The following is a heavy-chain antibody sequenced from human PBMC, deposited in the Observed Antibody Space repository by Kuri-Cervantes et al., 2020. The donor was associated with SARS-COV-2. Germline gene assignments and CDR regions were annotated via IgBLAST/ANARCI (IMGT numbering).Heavy chain of an antibody. Sequence: GGSLRLSCAVYGGSFSGYYWSWVRQAPGKGLEWVSYISSSGSTIYYADSVKGRFTISRDNAKNSLYLRMNSLRAEDTAVYYCARNEWELFSGYYFDYWGQGTLVTVSS. J-gene: IGHJ4*02. CDR3: ARNEWELFSGYYFDY. CDR2: ISSSGSTI. V-gene: IGHV3-11*04. CDR1: GGSFSGYY. D-gene: IGHD1-26*01.